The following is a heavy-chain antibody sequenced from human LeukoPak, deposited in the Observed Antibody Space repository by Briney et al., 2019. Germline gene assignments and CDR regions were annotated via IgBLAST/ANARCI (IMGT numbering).Heavy chain of an antibody. CDR1: GFTFSSYA. Sequence: GGSLRLSCAASGFTFSSYAMSWVRQAPGKGLEWVSSISGSGGSTYYADSVKGRFTISRDNSKNTMHLQMNSLRAEDTAVYYCARDRTIFGVVILLDYWGQGTLVTVSS. D-gene: IGHD3-3*01. J-gene: IGHJ4*02. V-gene: IGHV3-23*01. CDR3: ARDRTIFGVVILLDY. CDR2: ISGSGGST.